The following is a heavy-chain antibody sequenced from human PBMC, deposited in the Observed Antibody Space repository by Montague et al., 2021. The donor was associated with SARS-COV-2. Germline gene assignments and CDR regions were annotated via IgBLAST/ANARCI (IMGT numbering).Heavy chain of an antibody. CDR1: GGSISSGSYY. V-gene: IGHV4-61*02. CDR3: ARVGVETMVRGVIPAYYYYGMDV. Sequence: TLSLTCTVSGGSISSGSYYWSWIRQPAGKGLEWIGRIYTSGSTNYNPSLKNRVTISVDTSKNQFSLKLSSVTAADTAVYYCARVGVETMVRGVIPAYYYYGMDVWGQGTTVTVSS. CDR2: IYTSGST. J-gene: IGHJ6*02. D-gene: IGHD3-10*01.